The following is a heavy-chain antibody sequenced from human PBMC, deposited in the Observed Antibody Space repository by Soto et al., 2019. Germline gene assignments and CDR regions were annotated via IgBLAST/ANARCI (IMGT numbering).Heavy chain of an antibody. CDR1: GYTFTGYY. V-gene: IGHV1-2*02. Sequence: ASVKVSCKASGYTFTGYYMHWVRQAPGQGLEWMGWINPNSGGTNYAQKFQGRVTMTRDTSISTAYMELSRLRSDDTAMYYCATGDSYYSGDYWRQRTLVTFCS. CDR2: INPNSGGT. J-gene: IGHJ4*02. D-gene: IGHD3-22*01. CDR3: ATGDSYYSGDY.